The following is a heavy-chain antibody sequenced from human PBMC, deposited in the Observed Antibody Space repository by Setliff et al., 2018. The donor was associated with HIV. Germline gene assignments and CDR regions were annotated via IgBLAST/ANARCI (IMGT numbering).Heavy chain of an antibody. CDR1: GFTFDDYG. CDR2: INWNGGRI. Sequence: GESLTISCAASGFTFDDYGMSWVRQAPGKGLEWVYGINWNGGRIGYADSVKGRFTISRGNAKNSLYLQMSSLRAEDTALYYCARAGYHDSSGYLGPDYYYMDVWGKGTTVTVSS. V-gene: IGHV3-20*04. CDR3: ARAGYHDSSGYLGPDYYYMDV. J-gene: IGHJ6*03. D-gene: IGHD3-22*01.